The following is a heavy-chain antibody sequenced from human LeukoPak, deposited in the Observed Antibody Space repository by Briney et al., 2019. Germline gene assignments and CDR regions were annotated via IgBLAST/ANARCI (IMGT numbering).Heavy chain of an antibody. CDR3: ANTYYDSGEGY. CDR1: GFTFSSYA. V-gene: IGHV3-23*01. D-gene: IGHD3-22*01. Sequence: VGSLRLSCAASGFTFSSYAMSWVRQAPGKGLEWVSAISGSGGSTYYADSVKGRFTISRDNSKNTLYLQMNSLRAEDTAIYYCANTYYDSGEGYWGQGTLVTVSS. CDR2: ISGSGGST. J-gene: IGHJ4*02.